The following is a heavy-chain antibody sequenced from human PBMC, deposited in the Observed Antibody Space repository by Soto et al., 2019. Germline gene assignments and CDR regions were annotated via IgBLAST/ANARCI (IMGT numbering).Heavy chain of an antibody. CDR3: AAGGGLPRYY. CDR2: IYHSGST. D-gene: IGHD5-12*01. Sequence: QLQLQESGSGLVKPSQTLSLTCAVSGGSISSGGYSWSWIRQPPGKGLEWIGYIYHSGSTYYNPSLKSRVTISVDRAKNQFSLMLSSATAADTAVYYCAAGGGLPRYYWGQGTLVTVSS. J-gene: IGHJ4*02. CDR1: GGSISSGGYS. V-gene: IGHV4-30-2*01.